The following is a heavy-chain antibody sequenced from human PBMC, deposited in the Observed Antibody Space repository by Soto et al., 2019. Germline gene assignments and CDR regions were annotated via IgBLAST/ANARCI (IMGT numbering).Heavy chain of an antibody. D-gene: IGHD3-10*01. CDR3: ARNVVLRDYYGSGSSYYYYGMDV. J-gene: IGHJ6*02. CDR2: IYPGDSDT. Sequence: RGESLKISCKGSGYSFTSYWIGWVRQMPGKGLEWMGIIYPGDSDTRYSPSFQGQVTISADKSISTAYLQWSSLKASDTAMYYCARNVVLRDYYGSGSSYYYYGMDVWGQGTTVTVSS. V-gene: IGHV5-51*01. CDR1: GYSFTSYW.